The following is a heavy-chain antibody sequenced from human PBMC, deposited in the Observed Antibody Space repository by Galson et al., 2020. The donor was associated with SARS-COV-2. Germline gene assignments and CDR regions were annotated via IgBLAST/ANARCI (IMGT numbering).Heavy chain of an antibody. CDR2: ISAYNGNT. J-gene: IGHJ4*02. V-gene: IGHV1-18*01. D-gene: IGHD3-10*01. CDR1: GYTFTSYG. Sequence: ASVKVSCKAFGYTFTSYGISWVRQAPGQGLEWMGWISAYNGNTNYAQKLQGRVTMTTDTSTSTAYMELRSLRSEDTAVYYCARRVRGVPPFDYWGQGTLVTVSS. CDR3: ARRVRGVPPFDY.